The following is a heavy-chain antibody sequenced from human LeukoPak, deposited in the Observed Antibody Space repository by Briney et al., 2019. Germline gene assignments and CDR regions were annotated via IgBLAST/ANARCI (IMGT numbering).Heavy chain of an antibody. CDR1: GLTFSRYV. J-gene: IGHJ4*02. V-gene: IGHV3-23*01. CDR2: ISGSGDST. Sequence: GGSLRLSCAASGLTFSRYVMNWVRQAPGKGLEWVSAISGSGDSTYYADFVKGRFTISRDNSKNTLYLQMNSLRAEDTAVYFCAKDPVAWGQGTLVTVSS. D-gene: IGHD4-23*01. CDR3: AKDPVA.